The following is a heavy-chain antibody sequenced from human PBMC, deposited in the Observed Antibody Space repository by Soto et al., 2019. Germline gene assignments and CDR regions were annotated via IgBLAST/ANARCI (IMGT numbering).Heavy chain of an antibody. CDR2: VSAYNRNT. J-gene: IGHJ4*02. D-gene: IGHD5-12*01. V-gene: IGHV1-18*01. CDR1: GYAFRNYG. CDR3: VRDSGYGLLFDH. Sequence: ASVKVSCKAYGYAFRNYGITWVRQAPGQGLEWMGWVSAYNRNTNYAQKFQERVTMTTDTSTSTVYMELTSLTSEDTAVYYCVRDSGYGLLFDHWGQG.